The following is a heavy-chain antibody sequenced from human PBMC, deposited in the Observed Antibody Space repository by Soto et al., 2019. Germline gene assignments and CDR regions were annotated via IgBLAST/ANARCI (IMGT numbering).Heavy chain of an antibody. CDR2: MSGSGGSP. V-gene: IGHV3-23*01. CDR3: AKDSDFRDRIFWYFDL. Sequence: EVQLLESGGGLVQPGGSLRLSCAASGFTLSSYAMGWVRQAPGKGLEWVSTMSGSGGSPYYAGSVKGRFTISRDNSKNLLYLQMNSLRAEDTAVYYCAKDSDFRDRIFWYFDLWGRGTLVTVSS. D-gene: IGHD2-15*01. CDR1: GFTLSSYA. J-gene: IGHJ2*01.